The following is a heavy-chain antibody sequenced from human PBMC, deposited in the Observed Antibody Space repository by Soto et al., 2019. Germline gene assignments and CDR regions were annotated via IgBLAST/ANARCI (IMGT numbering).Heavy chain of an antibody. V-gene: IGHV4-30-4*01. CDR1: GGSISSGDYY. CDR2: IYYSGST. CDR3: ARDNGEGPNYYYYGMDV. Sequence: PSETLSLTCTVSGGSISSGDYYWSWIRQPPGKGLEWIGYIYYSGSTYYNPSLKSRVTISVDTSKNQFSLKLSSVTAADTAVYYCARDNGEGPNYYYYGMDVWGQGTTVTVSS. J-gene: IGHJ6*02. D-gene: IGHD2-8*01.